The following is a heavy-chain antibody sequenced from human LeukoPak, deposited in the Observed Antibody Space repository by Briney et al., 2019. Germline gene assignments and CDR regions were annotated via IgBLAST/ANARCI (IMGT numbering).Heavy chain of an antibody. CDR2: IGTDGITT. CDR3: ARSSGWYG. J-gene: IGHJ4*02. CDR1: GFTFSSYW. Sequence: PGGSLRLSCAASGFTFSSYWMHWVRQVPGKGPVWVSRIGTDGITTTYADYVKGRFTISRDNAKNTLYLQMNSLRAEDTAVYYCARSSGWYGWGQGTLVTVSS. D-gene: IGHD6-19*01. V-gene: IGHV3-74*01.